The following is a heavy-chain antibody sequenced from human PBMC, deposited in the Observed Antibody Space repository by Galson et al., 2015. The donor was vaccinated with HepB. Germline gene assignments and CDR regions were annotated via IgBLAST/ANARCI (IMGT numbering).Heavy chain of an antibody. V-gene: IGHV1-45*02. D-gene: IGHD3-22*01. CDR2: ITPFNGNT. J-gene: IGHJ6*02. CDR1: GYTFTYRY. Sequence: SVKVSCKASGYTFTYRYLHWVRQAPGQALEWMGWITPFNGNTNYAQKFQDRVTITRDRSMSTAYMELSSLRSEDTAMYYCARGGTYYHDSRHGMDVWGQGTTVTVSS. CDR3: ARGGTYYHDSRHGMDV.